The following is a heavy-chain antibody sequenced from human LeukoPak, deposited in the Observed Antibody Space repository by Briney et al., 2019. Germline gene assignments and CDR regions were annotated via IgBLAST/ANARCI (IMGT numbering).Heavy chain of an antibody. V-gene: IGHV4-38-2*01. Sequence: PSETLSLTCAVSDYSISSGYYWGWIRQPPGKGLEWIGSIYHSGSTYYNPSLKSRVTISVDTSKNQFSLKLSSVTAADTAVYYCARAPDWNDPFDYWGQGTLVTVSS. CDR1: DYSISSGYY. D-gene: IGHD1-1*01. CDR3: ARAPDWNDPFDY. J-gene: IGHJ4*02. CDR2: IYHSGST.